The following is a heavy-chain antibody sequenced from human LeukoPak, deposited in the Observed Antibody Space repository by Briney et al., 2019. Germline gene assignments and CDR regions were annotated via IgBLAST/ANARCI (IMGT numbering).Heavy chain of an antibody. CDR1: GYTFSSYG. D-gene: IGHD1-26*01. V-gene: IGHV1-18*01. J-gene: IGHJ3*02. CDR2: ISGYNGNT. Sequence: ASVKVSCKASGYTFSSYGLSWVRQAPGQGLEWMGWISGYNGNTNYAQKGQGRVTMTTDTSTSTAYMELRSLRSDDTAVYYCARDALGISDAFDIWGQGTMVTVS. CDR3: ARDALGISDAFDI.